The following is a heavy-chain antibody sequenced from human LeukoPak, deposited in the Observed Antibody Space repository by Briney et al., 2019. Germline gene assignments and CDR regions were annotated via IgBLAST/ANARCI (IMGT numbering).Heavy chain of an antibody. CDR2: ISSSGSTI. CDR3: ARDTTGAYDILTGAVYYYYMDV. D-gene: IGHD3-9*01. V-gene: IGHV3-11*01. J-gene: IGHJ6*03. CDR1: GFTVSSNY. Sequence: GGSLRLSCAASGFTVSSNYMSWVRQAPGKGLEWVSYISSSGSTIYYADSVKGRFTISRDNAKNSLYLQMNSLRAEDTAVYYCARDTTGAYDILTGAVYYYYMDVWGKGTTVTVSS.